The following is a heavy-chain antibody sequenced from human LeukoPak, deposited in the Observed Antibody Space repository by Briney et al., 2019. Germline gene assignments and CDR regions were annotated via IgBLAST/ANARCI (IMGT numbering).Heavy chain of an antibody. CDR3: ARDTDGYNFFHY. CDR1: GGSFSDYY. V-gene: IGHV4-34*01. D-gene: IGHD5-24*01. CDR2: INHSGRT. Sequence: PSETLSLTCAVYGGSFSDYYWTWIRQPPGKGLEWIGEINHSGRTNYNPSLRSRVTISVDTSKNQSSLKLSSVTAADTGVYYCARDTDGYNFFHYWGQGTLVTVSS. J-gene: IGHJ4*02.